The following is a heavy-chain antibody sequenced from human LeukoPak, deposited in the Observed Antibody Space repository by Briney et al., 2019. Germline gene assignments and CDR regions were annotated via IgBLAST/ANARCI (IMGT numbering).Heavy chain of an antibody. J-gene: IGHJ4*02. D-gene: IGHD5-24*01. CDR1: GFTFSSYW. CDR3: ARVRDGYNRFVSDPPYYFDY. Sequence: QTGGSLRLSCAASGFTFSSYWMSWVRQAPGKGLEWVANIKPDGSEKYYVDSVKGRFTISRDNAKNSLYVQMNSLRAEDTAVYYCARVRDGYNRFVSDPPYYFDYWGQGTLVTVPS. V-gene: IGHV3-7*01. CDR2: IKPDGSEK.